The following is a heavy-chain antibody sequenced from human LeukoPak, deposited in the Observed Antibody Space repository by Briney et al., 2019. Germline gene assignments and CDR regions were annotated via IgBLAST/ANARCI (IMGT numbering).Heavy chain of an antibody. CDR2: ISYDGSNK. J-gene: IGHJ6*03. CDR3: ARDRDYYGSGYYYYYMDV. Sequence: GRSLRLSCAASGFTFSSYAMHWVRQAPGKGLEWVAVISYDGSNKYYADSVKGRFTISRDNSKNTLYLQMNSLRAEDTAVYYCARDRDYYGSGYYYYYMDVWGKGTTVTVSS. V-gene: IGHV3-30-3*01. CDR1: GFTFSSYA. D-gene: IGHD3-10*01.